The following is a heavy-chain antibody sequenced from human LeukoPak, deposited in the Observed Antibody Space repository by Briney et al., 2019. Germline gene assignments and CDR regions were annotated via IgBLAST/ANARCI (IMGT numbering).Heavy chain of an antibody. CDR1: VGSISGYF. D-gene: IGHD1-26*01. CDR2: IYYSGAT. Sequence: SETLSLTCTVSVGSISGYFWSWVRQAPVTGLEWIGHIYYSGATNYNPSLRSRITISVDTSKNQFSLKLRSVTAADTAVYYCARAQYSGSCFDYWGQGTLVTVSS. J-gene: IGHJ4*02. CDR3: ARAQYSGSCFDY. V-gene: IGHV4-59*13.